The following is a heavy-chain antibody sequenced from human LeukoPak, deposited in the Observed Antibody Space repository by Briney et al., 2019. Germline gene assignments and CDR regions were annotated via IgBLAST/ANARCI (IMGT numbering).Heavy chain of an antibody. D-gene: IGHD3-10*01. CDR3: ASDQAMVRGSLSGMDV. Sequence: ASVKVSCKASGYTFTGDYMHWVRQSAGQGGEGMGWINPNSGGRNYTQNFQGRVTMTRNTSISTDYMELSRLRSDATAVYYCASDQAMVRGSLSGMDVWGQGTTVTVSS. CDR1: GYTFTGDY. CDR2: INPNSGGR. V-gene: IGHV1-2*02. J-gene: IGHJ6*02.